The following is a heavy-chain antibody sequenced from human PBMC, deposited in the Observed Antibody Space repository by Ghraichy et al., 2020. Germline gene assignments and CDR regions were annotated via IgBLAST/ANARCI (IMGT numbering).Heavy chain of an antibody. CDR1: GGSFSGYY. CDR2: INHSGST. D-gene: IGHD6-19*01. J-gene: IGHJ1*01. CDR3: ARKAPTRHSSGWYLAEYFQH. Sequence: SQTLSLTCAVYGGSFSGYYWSWIRQPPGKGLERIGEINHSGSTNYNPSLKSRVTISVDTSKNQFSLKLSSVTAADTAVYYCARKAPTRHSSGWYLAEYFQHWGQGTLVTVSS. V-gene: IGHV4-34*01.